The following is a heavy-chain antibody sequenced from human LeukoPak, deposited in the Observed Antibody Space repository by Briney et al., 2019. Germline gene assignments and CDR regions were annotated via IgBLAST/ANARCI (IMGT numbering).Heavy chain of an antibody. CDR3: ANGELLWFGEPRFDY. J-gene: IGHJ4*02. V-gene: IGHV3-23*01. Sequence: GGTLRLSCAASGFTFSSYGMSWVRQAPGKGLEWVSAISGSGGSTYYADSVKGRFTISRDNSKNTLYLQMNSLRAEDTAVYYCANGELLWFGEPRFDYWGQGTLVTVSS. CDR1: GFTFSSYG. CDR2: ISGSGGST. D-gene: IGHD3-10*01.